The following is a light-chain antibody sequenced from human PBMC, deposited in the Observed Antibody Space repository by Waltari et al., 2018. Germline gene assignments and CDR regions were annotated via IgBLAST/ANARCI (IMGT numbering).Light chain of an antibody. Sequence: EIVLTQSPDPLSVSPGEKATLSCRASQGVSSNVAWYQQKPGTSPRLLTYCASTRATGIPGRFSGSRSGTEFTLTISSLQSEDFGVYYCQQYNDWPPYTFGQGTNLEIK. J-gene: IGKJ2*01. CDR3: QQYNDWPPYT. CDR1: QGVSSN. V-gene: IGKV3-15*01. CDR2: CAS.